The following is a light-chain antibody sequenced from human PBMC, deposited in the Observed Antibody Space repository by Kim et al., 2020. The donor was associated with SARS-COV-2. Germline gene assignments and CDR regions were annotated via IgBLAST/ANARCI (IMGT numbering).Light chain of an antibody. CDR1: RSNVGTYSR. CDR3: SSYTSSNIYV. V-gene: IGLV2-18*02. CDR2: EVN. J-gene: IGLJ1*01. Sequence: QSGTISCTGTRSNVGTYSRVSWYQQSPGTAPKLVIYEVNDRPSGVPDRFSGSKAGNTASLTISGLQAGDEADYYCSSYTSSNIYVFGTGTKVTVL.